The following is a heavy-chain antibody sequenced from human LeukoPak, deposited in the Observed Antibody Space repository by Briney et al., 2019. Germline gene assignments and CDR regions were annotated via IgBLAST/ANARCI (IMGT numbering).Heavy chain of an antibody. V-gene: IGHV1-18*04. CDR3: ARARGAFDI. Sequence: ASVKVSCKASANTLGYYIHWVRQAPGQGLEWMGWIGAYNGNTNYAQKLQGRVTMTTDTSTSTAYMELRCLRSDDTAVYYCARARGAFDIWGQGTMVTVSS. J-gene: IGHJ3*02. CDR1: ANTLGYY. CDR2: IGAYNGNT.